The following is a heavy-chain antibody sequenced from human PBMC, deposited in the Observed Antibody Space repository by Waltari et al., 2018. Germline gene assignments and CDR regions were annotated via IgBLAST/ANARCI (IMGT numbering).Heavy chain of an antibody. J-gene: IGHJ2*01. CDR1: GGSIISAAYY. CDR2: MYYSGST. Sequence: QLQLQESGPGLVKPSETLSLTCVVSGGSIISAAYYCGWVLQPPGKGLEFIGSMYYSGSTYYNPSLKSRVTISVDTSQNQFSLRLSSVTAADTAVYYCARQDYYYVKGYFDLWGRGTLVTVSS. V-gene: IGHV4-39*01. CDR3: ARQDYYYVKGYFDL. D-gene: IGHD3-22*01.